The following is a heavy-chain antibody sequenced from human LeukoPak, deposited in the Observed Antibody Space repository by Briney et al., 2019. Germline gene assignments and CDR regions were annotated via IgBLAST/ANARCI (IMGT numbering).Heavy chain of an antibody. CDR1: GGSISSSSYY. Sequence: SETLSLTCTVSGGSISSSSYYWGWIRQPPGKGLEWIGSIYYSGSTYYNPSLKSRVTITVDTSKNQFSLKLSSVTAADTAVYYCARSDIVVVVAATPGAFDIWGQGTMVTVSS. CDR2: IYYSGST. V-gene: IGHV4-39*07. CDR3: ARSDIVVVVAATPGAFDI. J-gene: IGHJ3*02. D-gene: IGHD2-15*01.